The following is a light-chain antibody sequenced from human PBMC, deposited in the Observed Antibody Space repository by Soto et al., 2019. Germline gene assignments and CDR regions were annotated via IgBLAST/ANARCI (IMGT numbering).Light chain of an antibody. J-gene: IGKJ4*01. CDR3: QQLGGSPRLS. V-gene: IGKV3-20*01. Sequence: EVVLTQSPGTLSLSPGERATLSCRASQTVRNNYLSWYQHKPGQAPRLLIYVASSRATGVPDRFSGSGSGTDFTLTIPRLGPEHSAVYYCQQLGGSPRLSFGGGTKVEI. CDR2: VAS. CDR1: QTVRNNY.